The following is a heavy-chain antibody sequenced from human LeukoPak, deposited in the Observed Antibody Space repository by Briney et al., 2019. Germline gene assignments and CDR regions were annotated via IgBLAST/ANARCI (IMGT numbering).Heavy chain of an antibody. CDR2: IYHSGST. J-gene: IGHJ4*02. Sequence: PSQTLSLTCTVSGGSISSGGYYWYWIRQPPGKALESIGYIYHSGSTYHHPSLKSRVTISLDTSKNQFSLNVSSVTAADTAVYFCAREIASAGRFDYWGQGTLVTVSS. D-gene: IGHD6-13*01. CDR3: AREIASAGRFDY. CDR1: GGSISSGGYY. V-gene: IGHV4-30-4*01.